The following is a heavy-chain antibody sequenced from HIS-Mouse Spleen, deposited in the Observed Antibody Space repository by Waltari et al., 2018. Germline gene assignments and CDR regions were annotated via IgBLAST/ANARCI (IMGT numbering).Heavy chain of an antibody. Sequence: QVQLVQSGAEVKKPGASVKVSCKASGYTFTSYDINWVRQTTGQGLEWMGWRNPNRGNTGYAQKFQGRVTMTRNTSISTAYMDLSSLRSEDTAVYYCARGPPPGTPLDYWGQGTLVTVSS. CDR2: RNPNRGNT. V-gene: IGHV1-8*01. D-gene: IGHD1-1*01. CDR3: ARGPPPGTPLDY. J-gene: IGHJ4*02. CDR1: GYTFTSYD.